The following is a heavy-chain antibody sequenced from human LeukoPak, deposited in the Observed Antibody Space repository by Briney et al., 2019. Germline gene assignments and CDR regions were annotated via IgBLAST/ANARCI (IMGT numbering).Heavy chain of an antibody. V-gene: IGHV1-18*01. CDR2: ISAYNGNT. D-gene: IGHD3-10*01. Sequence: ASVKVSFKASGYTFTSYGISWVRQAPGQGLEWMGWISAYNGNTNYAQKLQGRVTMTTDTSTSTAYMELRSLRSDDTAVYYCARRAPSPYGSGSYSVTPFDYWGQGTLVTVSS. CDR1: GYTFTSYG. CDR3: ARRAPSPYGSGSYSVTPFDY. J-gene: IGHJ4*02.